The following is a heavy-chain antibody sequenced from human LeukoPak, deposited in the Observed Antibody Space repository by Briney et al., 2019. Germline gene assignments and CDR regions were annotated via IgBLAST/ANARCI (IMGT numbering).Heavy chain of an antibody. CDR3: ARGWGEKGYCRGGTCNNPQFDY. J-gene: IGHJ4*02. CDR2: IKEDGREE. D-gene: IGHD2-15*01. CDR1: GFTFSDYW. V-gene: IGHV3-7*01. Sequence: GGSLRLSCAASGFTFSDYWMTWVRQAPGKGLEWVANIKEDGREEYYVDSVKGRFTLSKDNAKNSVYLQMNSLVAEDTAVYYCARGWGEKGYCRGGTCNNPQFDYWGQGILVTVSS.